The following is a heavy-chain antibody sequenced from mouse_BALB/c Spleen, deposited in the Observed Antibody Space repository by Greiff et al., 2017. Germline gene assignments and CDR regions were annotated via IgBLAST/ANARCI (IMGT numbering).Heavy chain of an antibody. J-gene: IGHJ2*01. CDR3: ARGGENHPTTGYFDY. V-gene: IGHV2-9*02. Sequence: QVQLKESGPGLVAPSQSLSITCTVSGFSLTSYGVHWVRQPPGKGLEWLGVIWAGGSTNYNSALMSRLSISKDNSKSQVFLKMNSLQTDDTAMYYCARGGENHPTTGYFDYWGQGTTLTVSS. CDR2: IWAGGST. CDR1: GFSLTSYG. D-gene: IGHD1-1*01.